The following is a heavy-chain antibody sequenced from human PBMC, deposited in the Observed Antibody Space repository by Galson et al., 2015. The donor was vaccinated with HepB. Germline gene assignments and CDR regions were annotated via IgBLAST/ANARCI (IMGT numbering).Heavy chain of an antibody. V-gene: IGHV3-9*01. CDR3: AKDMRDSSGPTWSEYGAFDI. Sequence: SLRLSCAASGFTFDDYAMHWVRQAPGKGLEWVSGISWNSGSIGYADSVKGRFTISRDNAKNSLYLQMNSLRAEDTALYYCAKDMRDSSGPTWSEYGAFDIWGQGTMVTVSS. J-gene: IGHJ3*02. CDR1: GFTFDDYA. D-gene: IGHD6-6*01. CDR2: ISWNSGSI.